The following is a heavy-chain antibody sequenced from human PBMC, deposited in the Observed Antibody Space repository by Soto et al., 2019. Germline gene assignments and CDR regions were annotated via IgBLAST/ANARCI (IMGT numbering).Heavy chain of an antibody. Sequence: QVQLMQSGAEVKKPGASVRVSCKASGYTFTRSGISWVRQAPGQELEWKGWISTYNGDTNYAQTFQGRVTMTTDTSTSTVYMELRSLRSDDTAVYYCAREGVAPYYYFGMDVWGQGTPVTVSS. V-gene: IGHV1-18*01. CDR3: AREGVAPYYYFGMDV. J-gene: IGHJ6*02. D-gene: IGHD5-12*01. CDR1: GYTFTRSG. CDR2: ISTYNGDT.